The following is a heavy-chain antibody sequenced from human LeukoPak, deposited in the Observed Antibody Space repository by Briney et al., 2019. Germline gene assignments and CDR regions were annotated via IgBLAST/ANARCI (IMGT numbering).Heavy chain of an antibody. Sequence: SVKVSCKASGGTFSSYAISWVRQAPGQGLEWMGGIIPIFGTANYAQKFQGRVTITADESTSTAYMELSSLRSEDTAVYYCARDLGYCSSTSCYGDSDWFGPWGQGTLVTVSS. CDR2: IIPIFGTA. CDR1: GGTFSSYA. D-gene: IGHD2-2*01. J-gene: IGHJ5*02. V-gene: IGHV1-69*01. CDR3: ARDLGYCSSTSCYGDSDWFGP.